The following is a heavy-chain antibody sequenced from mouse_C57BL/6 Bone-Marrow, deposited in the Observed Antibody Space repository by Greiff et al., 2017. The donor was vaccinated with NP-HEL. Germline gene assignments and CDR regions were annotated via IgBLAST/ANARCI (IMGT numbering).Heavy chain of an antibody. CDR2: ISYDGSN. CDR1: GYSITSGYL. J-gene: IGHJ1*03. D-gene: IGHD1-1*01. CDR3: ARDHDYGSSYNWYFDV. Sequence: EVQLMESGPGLVKPSESLPLTCSVSGYSITSGYLWYLLRQFPGNKLEWMGYISYDGSNNYNPSVKNRISITRDTSKNQFDLKLNSVTTEDTATYYCARDHDYGSSYNWYFDVWGTGTTVTVSS. V-gene: IGHV3-6*01.